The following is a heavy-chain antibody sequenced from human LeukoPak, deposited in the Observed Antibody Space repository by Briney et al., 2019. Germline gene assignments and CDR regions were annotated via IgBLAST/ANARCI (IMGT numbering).Heavy chain of an antibody. V-gene: IGHV3-30-3*01. Sequence: GGSLRLSCAAAGFTFSSYAIHWVRQAPGKGLEWVAVISYDGSNECYSDSVKGRFTISRDNSKSTLYLQMNSLRTDDTAVYYCARGSAYGDYDFDYWGQGILVTVSS. J-gene: IGHJ4*02. D-gene: IGHD4-17*01. CDR1: GFTFSSYA. CDR2: ISYDGSNE. CDR3: ARGSAYGDYDFDY.